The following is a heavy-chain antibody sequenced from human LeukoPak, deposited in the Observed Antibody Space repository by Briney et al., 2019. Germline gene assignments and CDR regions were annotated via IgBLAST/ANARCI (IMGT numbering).Heavy chain of an antibody. Sequence: PSETLSLTCTVSGGSISSSSYYWGWIRQPPGKGLEWIGSIYYSGSTYYNPSLKSRVTISVDTSKNQFSLKLSSVTAADTAVYYCARHPRQWLAVYWGQGTLVTVSS. CDR1: GGSISSSSYY. D-gene: IGHD6-19*01. CDR3: ARHPRQWLAVY. V-gene: IGHV4-39*01. CDR2: IYYSGST. J-gene: IGHJ4*02.